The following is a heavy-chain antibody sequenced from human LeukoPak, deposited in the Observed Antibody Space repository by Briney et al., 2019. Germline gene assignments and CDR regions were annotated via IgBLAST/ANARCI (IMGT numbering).Heavy chain of an antibody. V-gene: IGHV3-13*01. CDR2: IGTAGDT. CDR1: GFTFSSYD. J-gene: IGHJ4*02. D-gene: IGHD3-10*01. CDR3: ARGEYGSGTIDY. Sequence: PGGSLRLSCAASGFTFSSYDMHWVRHATGKGLEWVSAIGTAGDTYYPGSVKGRFTISRENAKNSLYLQMNSLRAGDTAVYYCARGEYGSGTIDYWGQGTLVTVSS.